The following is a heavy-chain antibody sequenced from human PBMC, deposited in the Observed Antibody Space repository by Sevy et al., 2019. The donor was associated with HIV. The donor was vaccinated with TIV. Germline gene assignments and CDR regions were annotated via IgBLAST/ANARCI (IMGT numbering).Heavy chain of an antibody. D-gene: IGHD3-22*01. J-gene: IGHJ5*02. CDR3: ARVATTDYYDSSGYAGAWKWFDP. V-gene: IGHV3-21*06. CDR1: GISFSSYT. CDR2: ISGRRNYI. Sequence: GGSLRLSCAASGISFSSYTMNWVGQAPGKGLELVASISGRRNYIYYAGSVKGRFTVSRDNDKNSLYLQMNSLRVEDTALYYCARVATTDYYDSSGYAGAWKWFDPWGQGTQVTVSS.